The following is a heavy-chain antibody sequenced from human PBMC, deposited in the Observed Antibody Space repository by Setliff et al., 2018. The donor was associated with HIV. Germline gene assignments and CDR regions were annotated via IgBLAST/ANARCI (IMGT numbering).Heavy chain of an antibody. CDR2: VDPENNKT. V-gene: IGHV1-69-2*01. Sequence: VNDSCKASGYTFNDDYRHWVQQAPGKGLEWMGRVDPENNKTIYTEKFQGRVSMTEDTSTNTAYMEVRRLRPDDTAVYYCAKDKTEGAMGHWGQGTLVTVSS. D-gene: IGHD1-26*01. CDR1: GYTFNDDY. CDR3: AKDKTEGAMGH. J-gene: IGHJ4*02.